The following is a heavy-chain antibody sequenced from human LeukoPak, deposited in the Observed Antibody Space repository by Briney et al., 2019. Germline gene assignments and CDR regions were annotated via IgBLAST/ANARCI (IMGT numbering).Heavy chain of an antibody. CDR2: IGPSDDNT. D-gene: IGHD2-2*02. J-gene: IGHJ4*02. CDR1: GLTFSRYG. Sequence: GGSLRLSCAASGLTFSRYGMSWVRQAPGKGLEWVSAIGPSDDNTYLADSVKGRFTISRDNSKNTVYLEMNSLRAEDTAVYYCARNTREIDYWGQGTLVTVFS. V-gene: IGHV3-23*01. CDR3: ARNTREIDY.